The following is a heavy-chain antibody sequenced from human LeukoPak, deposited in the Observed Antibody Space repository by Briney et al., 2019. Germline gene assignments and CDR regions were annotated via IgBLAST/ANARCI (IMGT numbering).Heavy chain of an antibody. J-gene: IGHJ4*02. Sequence: GGSLRLSCAASGFTFSRYRMNWVREAPGKGLEWVSYSSSSGSTISYADSVKGRFTISRDNAKNSLYLQMNSLRDEDTAVYYCARDGGQWLDTFDYWGQGTLVTASS. D-gene: IGHD6-19*01. V-gene: IGHV3-48*02. CDR1: GFTFSRYR. CDR2: SSSSGSTI. CDR3: ARDGGQWLDTFDY.